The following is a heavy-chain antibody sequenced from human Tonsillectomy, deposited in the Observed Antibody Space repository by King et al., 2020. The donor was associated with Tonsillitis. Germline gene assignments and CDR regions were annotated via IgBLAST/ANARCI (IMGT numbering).Heavy chain of an antibody. CDR1: GGSINSSSYY. CDR2: IHYSGST. J-gene: IGHJ1*01. D-gene: IGHD1-1*01. V-gene: IGHV4-39*01. CDR3: ARAPPVQLEGRHFAC. Sequence: LQLQESGPGLVKPSETLSLTCTVSGGSINSSSYYWAWIRQPPGKGLEWIGYIHYSGSTHYNSSLKSRVTISVDTYKNQFSLKVRSVAAADTAVYYCARAPPVQLEGRHFACWGRGAVVTVSS.